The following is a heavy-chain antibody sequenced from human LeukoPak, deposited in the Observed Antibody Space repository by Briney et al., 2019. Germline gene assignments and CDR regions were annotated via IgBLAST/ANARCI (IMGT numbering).Heavy chain of an antibody. V-gene: IGHV4-31*03. CDR3: ARDSSGWYGSAFDI. CDR2: IYYSGST. D-gene: IGHD6-19*01. Sequence: PSETLSLTCTVSGGSISSGGYYWSWIRQHPGKGLEWIGYIYYSGSTYYNPSLKSRVTISVDTSKNQFSLKLSSVTAADTAVYYCARDSSGWYGSAFDIWGQGTMVTVSS. CDR1: GGSISSGGYY. J-gene: IGHJ3*02.